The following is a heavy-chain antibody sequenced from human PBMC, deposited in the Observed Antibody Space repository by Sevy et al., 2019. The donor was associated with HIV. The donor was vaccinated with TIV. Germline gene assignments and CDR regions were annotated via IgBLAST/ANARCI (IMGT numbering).Heavy chain of an antibody. CDR3: ASFYCSGGSCYFDY. Sequence: SETLSLTYTVSGGSVSSGSYYWSWIRQPPGKGLEWIGYIYYSGSTNYNPSLKSRVTISVDTSKNQFSLKLSSVTAADTAVYYCASFYCSGGSCYFDYWGQGTLVTVSS. CDR1: GGSVSSGSYY. J-gene: IGHJ4*02. V-gene: IGHV4-61*01. D-gene: IGHD2-15*01. CDR2: IYYSGST.